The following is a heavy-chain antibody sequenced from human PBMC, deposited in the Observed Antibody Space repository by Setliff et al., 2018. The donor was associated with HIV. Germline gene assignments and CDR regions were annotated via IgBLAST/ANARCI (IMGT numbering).Heavy chain of an antibody. CDR3: TTNLPRPEALRQSGVDP. CDR1: GFTFSHAW. V-gene: IGHV3-15*01. D-gene: IGHD3-10*01. Sequence: SGGSLRLSCAASGFTFSHAWMTWVRQAPGKGLEWVGRIKTKSDGETADYAAPVKGRFTISRDDSKNTLYLQMNSLKNEDTAVYYCTTNLPRPEALRQSGVDPWGQGALVTVSS. CDR2: IKTKSDGETA. J-gene: IGHJ5*02.